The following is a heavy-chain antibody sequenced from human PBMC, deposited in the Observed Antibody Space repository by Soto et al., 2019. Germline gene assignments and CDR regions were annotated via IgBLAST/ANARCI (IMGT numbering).Heavy chain of an antibody. CDR3: ARGPYCSSTSCYNRWFDP. D-gene: IGHD2-2*02. CDR1: GGSFSGYY. V-gene: IGHV4-34*01. J-gene: IGHJ5*02. Sequence: PSETLSLTCAVYGGSFSGYYWSWIRQPPGKGLEWIGETNHSGSTNYNPSLKSQVTISVDTSKNQFSLKLSSVTAADTAVYYCARGPYCSSTSCYNRWFDPWGQGTLVTVSS. CDR2: TNHSGST.